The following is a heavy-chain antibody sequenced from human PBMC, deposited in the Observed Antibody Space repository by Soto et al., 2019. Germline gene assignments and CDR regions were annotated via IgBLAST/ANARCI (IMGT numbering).Heavy chain of an antibody. J-gene: IGHJ5*02. CDR3: ARGIAAAGTWWFDP. D-gene: IGHD6-13*01. V-gene: IGHV4-59*01. CDR1: GGSISSYY. Sequence: TLSLTCTVSGGSISSYYWSWIRQPPGKGLEWIGYIYYSGSTNYNPSLKSRVTISVDTSKNQFSLKLSSVTAADTAVYYCARGIAAAGTWWFDPWGQGTLVTVSS. CDR2: IYYSGST.